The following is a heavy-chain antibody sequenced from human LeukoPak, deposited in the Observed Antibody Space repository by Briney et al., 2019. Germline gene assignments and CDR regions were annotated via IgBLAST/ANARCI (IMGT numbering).Heavy chain of an antibody. V-gene: IGHV1-69*05. J-gene: IGHJ4*02. CDR1: GGTFSSYA. CDR3: ARASRVAVAASVRDY. D-gene: IGHD6-19*01. CDR2: IIPIFGTA. Sequence: SVKVSCKASGGTFSSYAISWVRQAPGQGLEWMGGIIPIFGTANYAQKLQGRVTMTTDTSSSTAYMELRSLRSDDTAVYYCARASRVAVAASVRDYWGQGTLVTVSS.